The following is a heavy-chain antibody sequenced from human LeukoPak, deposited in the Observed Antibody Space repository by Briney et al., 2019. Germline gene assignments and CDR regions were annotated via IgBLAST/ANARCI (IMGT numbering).Heavy chain of an antibody. Sequence: GGSLRLSCAASGFSFTTYWMSWVRQAPGKGLEWVANINQDGTEKYYADSVKGRFTISRDNSKNTLYLQMNSLRAEDTAMYYCARRAGDYSHPYDYWGQGTLVTVSS. CDR1: GFSFTTYW. J-gene: IGHJ4*02. CDR2: INQDGTEK. V-gene: IGHV3-7*03. CDR3: ARRAGDYSHPYDY. D-gene: IGHD3-22*01.